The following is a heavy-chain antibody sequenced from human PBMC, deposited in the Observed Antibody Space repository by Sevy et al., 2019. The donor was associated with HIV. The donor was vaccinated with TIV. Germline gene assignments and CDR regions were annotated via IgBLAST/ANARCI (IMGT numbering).Heavy chain of an antibody. V-gene: IGHV1-18*01. D-gene: IGHD6-19*01. CDR1: GYSFTSYG. CDR3: ARSVAGQNDY. CDR2: ISTYNGNT. Sequence: ASVTVSSKASGYSFTSYGFTWVRQAPGQGLEWMGWISTYNGNTNYAQKLQGRVTMTTDTSTRTAYMELRSLRSDDTAIYYCARSVAGQNDYWGQGTLVTVSS. J-gene: IGHJ4*02.